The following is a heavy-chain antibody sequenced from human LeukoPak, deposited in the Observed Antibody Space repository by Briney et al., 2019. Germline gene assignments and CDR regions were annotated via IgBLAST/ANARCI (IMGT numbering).Heavy chain of an antibody. CDR2: IYPGDSDT. CDR3: ARRDRVAYNADY. V-gene: IGHV5-51*01. Sequence: GESLKISCKTSGYSFTSYWIGWVRQMPGKGLEWMGIIYPGDSDTRYSPSFQGQVTISADKSTSTAFLQWSSLKASDTATYYCARRDRVAYNADYWGQGAVVTVSS. CDR1: GYSFTSYW. J-gene: IGHJ4*02. D-gene: IGHD5-24*01.